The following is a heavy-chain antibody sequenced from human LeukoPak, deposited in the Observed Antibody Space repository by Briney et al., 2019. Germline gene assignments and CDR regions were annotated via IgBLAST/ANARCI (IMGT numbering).Heavy chain of an antibody. V-gene: IGHV4-59*01. CDR2: IYYSGST. D-gene: IGHD5-18*01. J-gene: IGHJ4*02. CDR1: GGSISSYY. Sequence: SETLSLTCTVSGGSISSYYWSWIRQPPGKGLEWIGYIYYSGSTNYNPSLKSRVTISVDTSKNQFSLKLSSVTAANTAVYYCARGPDSYGYWGYFDYWGQGTLVTVSS. CDR3: ARGPDSYGYWGYFDY.